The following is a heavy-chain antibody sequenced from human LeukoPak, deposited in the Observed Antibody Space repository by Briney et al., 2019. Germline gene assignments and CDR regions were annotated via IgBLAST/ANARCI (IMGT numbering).Heavy chain of an antibody. CDR2: IKQDGSEK. V-gene: IGHV3-7*01. D-gene: IGHD3-22*01. CDR1: GFTFSSYW. J-gene: IGHJ4*02. Sequence: GGSLRLSCAASGFTFSSYWMSWVRQAPGKGLEWVANIKQDGSEKYYVDSVKGRFTISRDNAKNSLYLQMNSLRAEDTAVYYCARDPFFEYYYDSSGYDRDYWGQGTLVTVSS. CDR3: ARDPFFEYYYDSSGYDRDY.